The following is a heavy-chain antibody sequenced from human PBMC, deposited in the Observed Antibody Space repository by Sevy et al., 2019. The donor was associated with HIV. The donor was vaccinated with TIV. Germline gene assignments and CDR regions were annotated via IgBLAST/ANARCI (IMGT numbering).Heavy chain of an antibody. CDR2: IYTSGST. J-gene: IGHJ4*02. Sequence: SETLSLTCTVSGGSISSGSYYWSWIRQPAGKGLEWIGRIYTSGSTNYNPSLKSRVTISVDTSKNQFSLKLRSVTAADTAVYYCARESGDCSSTSCYEGVSDYWGQGTLVTVSS. CDR3: ARESGDCSSTSCYEGVSDY. D-gene: IGHD2-2*01. V-gene: IGHV4-61*02. CDR1: GGSISSGSYY.